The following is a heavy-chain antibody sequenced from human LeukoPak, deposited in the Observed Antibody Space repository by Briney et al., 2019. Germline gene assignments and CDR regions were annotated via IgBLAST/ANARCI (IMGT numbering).Heavy chain of an antibody. V-gene: IGHV3-66*01. Sequence: GGSLRLSCAASGFTVSSNYMSWVRQAPGKGLEWVSVIYSGGSTYYADSVKGRFTISRDNSKNTLYLQMNSLRAEDTAVYYCASSGEYDILTGYYYYYGMDVWGQGTTVTVSS. CDR1: GFTVSSNY. CDR3: ASSGEYDILTGYYYYYGMDV. D-gene: IGHD3-9*01. CDR2: IYSGGST. J-gene: IGHJ6*02.